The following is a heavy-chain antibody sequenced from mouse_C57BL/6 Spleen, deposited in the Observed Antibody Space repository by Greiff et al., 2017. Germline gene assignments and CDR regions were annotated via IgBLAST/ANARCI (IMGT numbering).Heavy chain of an antibody. CDR2: IHPNSGST. CDR3: ARWHCDYDPFAY. D-gene: IGHD2-4*01. V-gene: IGHV1-64*01. Sequence: QVQLQQPGAELVKPGASVKLSCKASGYTFTSYWMHWVKQRPGQGLEWIGMIHPNSGSTNYNEKFKSKATLTVDKSSSTAYMQLSSLTSEDSAVYYCARWHCDYDPFAYWGQGTLVTVSA. CDR1: GYTFTSYW. J-gene: IGHJ3*01.